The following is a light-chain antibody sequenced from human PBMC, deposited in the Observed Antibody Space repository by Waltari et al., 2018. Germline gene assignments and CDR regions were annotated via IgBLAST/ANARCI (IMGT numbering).Light chain of an antibody. CDR2: QTS. CDR1: ENVNNY. CDR3: QHSYVTPLT. Sequence: DIQMTQSPSSLSASVGDRVTITCRASENVNNYLNWYQQKPGKAPKLLIYQTSSLQSGVPSRFSGSGSGTDYTFTISSLQSEDVATYYCQHSYVTPLTFGGGTNVEIK. V-gene: IGKV1-39*01. J-gene: IGKJ4*01.